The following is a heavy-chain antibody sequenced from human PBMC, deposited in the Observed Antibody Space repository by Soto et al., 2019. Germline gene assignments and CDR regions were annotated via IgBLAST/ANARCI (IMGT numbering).Heavy chain of an antibody. V-gene: IGHV3-9*01. J-gene: IGHJ4*02. CDR1: GFTFEDYS. D-gene: IGHD2-15*01. Sequence: EVQLVESGGGLVQPGRSLRLSCVASGFTFEDYSMHWVRQAPGKGLEWVSGISGNGRFIGYADSVKGRFTISRDNAKNSLYWEIDSLRVEDTALYYCAKDWCNYYYFDYWGRGTLVTVSS. CDR2: ISGNGRFI. CDR3: AKDWCNYYYFDY.